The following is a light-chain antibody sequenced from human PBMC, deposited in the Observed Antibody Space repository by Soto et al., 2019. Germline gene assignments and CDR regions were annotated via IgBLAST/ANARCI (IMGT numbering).Light chain of an antibody. J-gene: IGKJ5*01. CDR3: QQRSNWPT. Sequence: EIVLTQSPATLSLSPGERATRSGRASQSVSSYLAWYQQKPGQAPRLLIYDASNRATGIPARFSGSGSGTDFTLTISSLEPEDFAVYYCQQRSNWPTFGQGTRLEIK. CDR2: DAS. CDR1: QSVSSY. V-gene: IGKV3-11*01.